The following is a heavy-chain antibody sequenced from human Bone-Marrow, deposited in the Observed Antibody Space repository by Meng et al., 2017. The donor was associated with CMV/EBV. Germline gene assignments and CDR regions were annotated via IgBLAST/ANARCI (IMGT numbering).Heavy chain of an antibody. D-gene: IGHD4-17*01. J-gene: IGHJ4*02. CDR2: IHHSGSA. CDR1: NGSFSNYY. Sequence: SETLSLTCAVYNGSFSNYYWSWIRQPPGQGLEWIGEIHHSGSANYNPSLKSRVTMSVDTSKNQFSLKLSSVTAADTAVYYCARARRGDYSGFDYWGQGTLVTVSS. CDR3: ARARRGDYSGFDY. V-gene: IGHV4-34*01.